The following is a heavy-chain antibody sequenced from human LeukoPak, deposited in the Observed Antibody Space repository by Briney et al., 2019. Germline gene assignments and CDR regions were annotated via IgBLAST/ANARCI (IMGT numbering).Heavy chain of an antibody. CDR3: ATHSAAQVVPAAIGYYYYGMDV. J-gene: IGHJ6*02. D-gene: IGHD2-2*01. Sequence: SETLSLTCTVSGGSISSSSYYWGWIRQPPGKGLEWIGSIYYSGSTYYNPSLKSRVTISVDTSKNQFSLKLSSVTAADTAVYYCATHSAAQVVPAAIGYYYYGMDVWGQGTTVTVSS. CDR1: GGSISSSSYY. V-gene: IGHV4-39*01. CDR2: IYYSGST.